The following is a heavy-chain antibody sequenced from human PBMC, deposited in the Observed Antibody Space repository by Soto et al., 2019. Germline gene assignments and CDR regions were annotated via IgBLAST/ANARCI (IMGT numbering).Heavy chain of an antibody. CDR2: ISAYNGNT. D-gene: IGHD3-16*01. V-gene: IGHV1-18*01. Sequence: ASVKGSCKASGYSFTSDGSSWGLQAPGKGLEWMGWISAYNGNTNYAQKLQGRVTMTTDTSTSTAYMELRSLRSDDTAVYYCARHGALGENYYYSGMDVWGKGTTVTVSS. CDR1: GYSFTSDG. CDR3: ARHGALGENYYYSGMDV. J-gene: IGHJ6*04.